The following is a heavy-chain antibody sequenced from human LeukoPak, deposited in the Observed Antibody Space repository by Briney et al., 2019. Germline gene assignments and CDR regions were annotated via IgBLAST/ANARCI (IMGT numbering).Heavy chain of an antibody. Sequence: SETLSLTCALFGRSIIGYHWNWIRQSPGKGLEWIGEINHSGSANYNPSFNSRVTISLDTSKKQFSLELRSLTAADTAVYFCAREIRPIFGAAPSNAGFDSWGQGALVTVSS. CDR3: AREIRPIFGAAPSNAGFDS. D-gene: IGHD3-3*01. CDR1: GRSIIGYH. CDR2: INHSGSA. V-gene: IGHV4-34*01. J-gene: IGHJ5*01.